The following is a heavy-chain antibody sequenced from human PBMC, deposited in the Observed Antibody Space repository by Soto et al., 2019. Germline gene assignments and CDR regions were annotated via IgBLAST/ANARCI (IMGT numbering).Heavy chain of an antibody. Sequence: QVQLQESGPGLVKPSQTLSLTCTVSGGSISSGDYYWSWIRQPPGKGLKWIGYIYYSGSTYYNPSLESRVTISVDTSKNQFSLKLSSVPAADTAVYYCARWGQGRYDPRAYDYWGQGTLVTVSS. CDR3: ARWGQGRYDPRAYDY. CDR1: GGSISSGDYY. V-gene: IGHV4-30-4*01. CDR2: IYYSGST. J-gene: IGHJ4*02. D-gene: IGHD3-16*01.